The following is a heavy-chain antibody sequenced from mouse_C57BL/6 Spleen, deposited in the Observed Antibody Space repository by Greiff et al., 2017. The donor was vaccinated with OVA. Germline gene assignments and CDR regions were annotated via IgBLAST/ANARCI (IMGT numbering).Heavy chain of an antibody. Sequence: EVQLQQSGPELVKPGASVKISCKASGYTFTDYYMNWVKQSHGKSLEWIGDINPNNGGTSYNQKFKGKATLTVDKSSSTAYMELRSLTSEDSAVYYCARYDYGSRVVFDYWGQGTTLTVSS. V-gene: IGHV1-26*01. CDR1: GYTFTDYY. J-gene: IGHJ2*01. CDR3: ARYDYGSRVVFDY. D-gene: IGHD1-1*01. CDR2: INPNNGGT.